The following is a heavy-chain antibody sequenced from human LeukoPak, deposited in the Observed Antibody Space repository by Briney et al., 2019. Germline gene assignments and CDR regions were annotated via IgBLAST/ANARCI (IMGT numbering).Heavy chain of an antibody. CDR3: ARATYSGSYSFAFDI. V-gene: IGHV3-21*01. CDR1: GFTFNDYE. CDR2: ISSSSSYI. J-gene: IGHJ3*02. D-gene: IGHD1-26*01. Sequence: GGSLRLSCAASGFTFNDYEMTWVRQAPGKGLEWVSSISSSSSYIYYADSVKGRFTISRDNAKNSLYLQMNSLRAEDTAVYYCARATYSGSYSFAFDIWGQGTMVTVSS.